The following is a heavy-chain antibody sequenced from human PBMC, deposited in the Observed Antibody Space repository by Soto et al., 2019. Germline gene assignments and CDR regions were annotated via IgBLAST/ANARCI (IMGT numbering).Heavy chain of an antibody. CDR3: ARESYDILTGFSNYGMDV. J-gene: IGHJ6*02. CDR2: IYSGGST. CDR1: GCIFNTYA. D-gene: IGHD3-9*01. V-gene: IGHV3-53*01. Sequence: GGSLRLSCAASGCIFNTYAMSWVRQAPGKGLEWVSVIYSGGSTYYADSVKGRFTISRDNSKNTLYLQMNSLRAEDTAVYYCARESYDILTGFSNYGMDVWGQGTTVTVSS.